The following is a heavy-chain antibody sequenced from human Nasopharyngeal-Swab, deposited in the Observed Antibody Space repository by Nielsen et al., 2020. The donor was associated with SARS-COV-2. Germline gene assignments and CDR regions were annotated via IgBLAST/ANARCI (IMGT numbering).Heavy chain of an antibody. CDR1: GFTFDDYA. CDR3: ATLYGTPYYYYGMDV. J-gene: IGHJ6*02. CDR2: NSWNSGSI. D-gene: IGHD2-8*01. Sequence: SLKISCAASGFTFDDYAMHWVRQAPGKGLEWVSGNSWNSGSIGYADSVKGRFTISRDNAKNFLYLQMNSLRAEDTALYYCATLYGTPYYYYGMDVWGQGTTVTVSS. V-gene: IGHV3-9*01.